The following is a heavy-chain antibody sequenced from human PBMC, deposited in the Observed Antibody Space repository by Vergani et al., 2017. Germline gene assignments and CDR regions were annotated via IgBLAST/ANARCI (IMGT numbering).Heavy chain of an antibody. V-gene: IGHV3-33*08. J-gene: IGHJ3*02. D-gene: IGHD6-19*01. CDR3: ARGEVGQWLVPSAYAFDI. CDR2: IWYDGSNK. CDR1: GGSISSSSYY. Sequence: QLQLQESGPGLVKPSETLSLTCTVSGGSISSSSYYWGWVRQAPGKGLEWVAVIWYDGSNKYYADSVKGRFTISRDNSKNTLDLQMNSLRAEDTAVYYCARGEVGQWLVPSAYAFDIWGQGTMVTVSS.